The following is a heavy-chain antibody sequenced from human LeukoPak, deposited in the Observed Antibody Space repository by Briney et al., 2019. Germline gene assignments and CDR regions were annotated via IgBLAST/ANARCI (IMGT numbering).Heavy chain of an antibody. V-gene: IGHV1-2*02. CDR2: INPNSGDT. D-gene: IGHD6-6*01. J-gene: IGHJ4*02. CDR3: ARDDSTSFFDY. Sequence: ASVKVSCKASGYTFTGYHLHWVRQAPGQGLEWVGWINPNSGDTKYAQKFQGRVTMTRDTSISTAYMDLSRLGPDDTAFYYCARDDSTSFFDYWGQGTLVTVSS. CDR1: GYTFTGYH.